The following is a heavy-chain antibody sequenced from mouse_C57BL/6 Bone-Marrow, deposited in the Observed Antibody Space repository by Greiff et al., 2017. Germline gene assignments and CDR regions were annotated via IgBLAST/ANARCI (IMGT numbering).Heavy chain of an antibody. CDR1: GFYIKNTY. Sequence: VQLQQSVAELLRPGASVKLSCTASGFYIKNTYMHWVKQSPEQGLEWIGRVDPANGNTKYAPKFQGKPTITADTSSNTAYLQLSSLTSEDTAIAYCARTGRYDYDGSSYCYFDVWGTGTTVTVSS. CDR3: ARTGRYDYDGSSYCYFDV. D-gene: IGHD1-1*01. J-gene: IGHJ1*03. CDR2: VDPANGNT. V-gene: IGHV14-3*01.